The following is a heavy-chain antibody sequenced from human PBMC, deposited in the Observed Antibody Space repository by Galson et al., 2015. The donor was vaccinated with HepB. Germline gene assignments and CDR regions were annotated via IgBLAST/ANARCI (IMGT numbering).Heavy chain of an antibody. CDR1: GFTFSSYA. Sequence: SLRLSCAASGFTFSSYAMHWVRQAPGKGLEYVSAISSNGGSTYYADSVKGRFTISRDNSKNTLYLQMSSLRAEDTAVYYCVKSRKRNWDDAFDIWGQGTMVTVSS. D-gene: IGHD7-27*01. J-gene: IGHJ3*02. CDR2: ISSNGGST. V-gene: IGHV3-64D*06. CDR3: VKSRKRNWDDAFDI.